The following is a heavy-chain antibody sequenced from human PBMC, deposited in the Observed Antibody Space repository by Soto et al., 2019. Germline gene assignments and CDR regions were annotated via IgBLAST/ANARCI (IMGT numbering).Heavy chain of an antibody. D-gene: IGHD6-13*01. CDR3: AKDGDVAAAGYYFDY. J-gene: IGHJ4*02. Sequence: GGSLRLSCAASGFTFSRYGKHWVRQAPGQRLEWVAVISYDGGNKYHADSVKGRFTISRVNSKNTQYLQMNSLRAEDTAVYYCAKDGDVAAAGYYFDYWGQGTLVTVSS. CDR1: GFTFSRYG. CDR2: ISYDGGNK. V-gene: IGHV3-30*18.